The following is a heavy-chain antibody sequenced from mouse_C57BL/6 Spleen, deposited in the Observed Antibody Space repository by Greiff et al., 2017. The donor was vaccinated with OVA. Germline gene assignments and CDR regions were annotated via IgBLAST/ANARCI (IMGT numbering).Heavy chain of an antibody. D-gene: IGHD1-1*01. CDR1: GYTFTSYW. Sequence: QVQLQQPGAELVKPGASVKLSCKASGYTFTSYWMQWVKQRPGQGLEWIGEIDPSDSYTNYNQKFKGKATLTVDTSSSTAYMQLSSLTSEDSAVYDWALSTTGPDYAMDYWGQGTSVTVAS. V-gene: IGHV1-50*01. CDR2: IDPSDSYT. J-gene: IGHJ4*01. CDR3: ALSTTGPDYAMDY.